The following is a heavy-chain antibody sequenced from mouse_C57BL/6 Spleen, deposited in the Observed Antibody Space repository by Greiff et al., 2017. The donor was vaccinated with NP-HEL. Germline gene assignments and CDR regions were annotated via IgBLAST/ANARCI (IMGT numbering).Heavy chain of an antibody. CDR1: GYTFTSYW. CDR2: IYPSDSET. V-gene: IGHV1-61*01. CDR3: ALGEYYFDY. Sequence: QVQLQQPGAELVRPGSSVKLSCKASGYTFTSYWMDWVKQRPGQGLEWIGNIYPSDSETHYNQKFKDKATLTVDKSSSTAYMQLSSLTSEDSAVYYCALGEYYFDYWGQGTTLTVSS. J-gene: IGHJ2*01. D-gene: IGHD4-1*01.